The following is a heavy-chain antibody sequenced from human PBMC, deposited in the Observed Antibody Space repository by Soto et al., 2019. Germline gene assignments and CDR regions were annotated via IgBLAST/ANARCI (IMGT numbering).Heavy chain of an antibody. Sequence: EVQLVESGGGLVKPGGSLRLSCAASGFTFSSYSMNWVRQAPGKGLEWVSSISSSSSYIYYADSVKGRFTISRDNAKNSLYLQRNSLRAEDTAVYYCARDLFEGSGYPLYGMDVWGQGTTVTVSS. CDR2: ISSSSSYI. D-gene: IGHD3-3*01. V-gene: IGHV3-21*01. CDR1: GFTFSSYS. CDR3: ARDLFEGSGYPLYGMDV. J-gene: IGHJ6*02.